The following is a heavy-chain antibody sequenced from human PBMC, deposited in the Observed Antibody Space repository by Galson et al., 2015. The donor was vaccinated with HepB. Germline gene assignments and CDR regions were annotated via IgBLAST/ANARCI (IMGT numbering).Heavy chain of an antibody. J-gene: IGHJ4*02. CDR2: ISAGRRDI. D-gene: IGHD2-8*01. CDR3: ARDAHAVLMVYAFDS. V-gene: IGHV3-48*02. CDR1: GFTFRTYS. Sequence: SLRLSCAASGFTFRTYSMNWVRQAPGRGREWVSYISAGRRDIYYADSVKGRFTISRDNVQNSLYLQMNSLRDEDTAVYYCARDAHAVLMVYAFDSWGQGTPVTVSS.